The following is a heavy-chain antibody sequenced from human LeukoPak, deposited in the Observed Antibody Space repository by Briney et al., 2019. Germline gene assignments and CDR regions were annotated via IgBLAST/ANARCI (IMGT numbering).Heavy chain of an antibody. V-gene: IGHV4-38-2*01. CDR3: ARNMSTEGWFDS. D-gene: IGHD5/OR15-5a*01. CDR2: IYNSVST. CDR1: DYSITSGDY. Sequence: SETLSLTCVVSDYSITSGDYWAWIRQPPGKGLEWIGSIYNSVSTSYNPSLKSRATMSVDPSKNQFSLNLRSVTAADTAVYFCARNMSTEGWFDSWGRGTLVTVSS. J-gene: IGHJ5*01.